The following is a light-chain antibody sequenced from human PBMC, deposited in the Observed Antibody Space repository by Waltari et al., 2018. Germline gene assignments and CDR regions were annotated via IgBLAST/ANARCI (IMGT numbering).Light chain of an antibody. CDR2: KAS. Sequence: DIQMTQSPSTLSASVGDRVTITCRASQTISIWLAWYQQKPVKAPKLLIYKASSLESGVPSRFSGSGSGTEFTLTISSLQPDDFATYYCQQYSTFPFTFGPGTKVGIK. V-gene: IGKV1-5*03. J-gene: IGKJ3*01. CDR1: QTISIW. CDR3: QQYSTFPFT.